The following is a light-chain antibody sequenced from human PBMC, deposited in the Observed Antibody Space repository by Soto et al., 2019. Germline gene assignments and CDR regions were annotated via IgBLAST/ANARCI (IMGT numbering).Light chain of an antibody. Sequence: EIILTQSPDTLSLSPGEIATLSFRSSQTVSSNYLAWCQKRPGQAPRLLIYGASTRAAGIPARFSGSGSGTDFTLTISSLEPEDFAVYYCQQRTNWPPWTFGQGTKVDIK. V-gene: IGKV3D-20*02. CDR2: GAS. CDR3: QQRTNWPPWT. CDR1: QTVSSNY. J-gene: IGKJ1*01.